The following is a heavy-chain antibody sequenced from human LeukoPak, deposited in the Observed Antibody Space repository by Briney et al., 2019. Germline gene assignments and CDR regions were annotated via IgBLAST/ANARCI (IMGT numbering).Heavy chain of an antibody. CDR3: AKDRGVFFPDYFDY. CDR1: GFTFDYYA. CDR2: ISWNSGSI. V-gene: IGHV3-9*01. J-gene: IGHJ4*02. Sequence: GRSLRLSCAASGFTFDYYAMHWVRQAPGKGLEGVSGISWNSGSIGYADSVKGRFTISRDNAKNSLYLQMNSLRADDTALYYCAKDRGVFFPDYFDYWGQGTLVTVSS. D-gene: IGHD2/OR15-2a*01.